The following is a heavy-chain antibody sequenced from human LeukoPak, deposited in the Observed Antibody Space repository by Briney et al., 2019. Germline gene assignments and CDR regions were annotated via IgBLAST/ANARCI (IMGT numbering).Heavy chain of an antibody. CDR3: TRDTEGSLDY. V-gene: IGHV3-7*01. CDR2: INRDGSTK. J-gene: IGHJ4*02. D-gene: IGHD1-26*01. CDR1: GFTFSNYG. Sequence: GGSLRLSCAASGFTFSNYGMHWVRQAPGKGLQWVANINRDGSTKHYADSLKGRFTISRDNPKNSLYLQMNNLRADDTAVYYCTRDTEGSLDYWGQGILVTVAS.